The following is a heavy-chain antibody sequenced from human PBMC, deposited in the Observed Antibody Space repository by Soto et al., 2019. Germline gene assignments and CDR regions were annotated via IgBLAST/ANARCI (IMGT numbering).Heavy chain of an antibody. D-gene: IGHD5-12*01. CDR3: ARAGGYAYFDP. J-gene: IGHJ4*01. V-gene: IGHV4-34*01. Sequence: PSETLSLTCAVYGGPFSGYYWNWIRQPPGKGLEWIGEINNRGSTKYNPSLKSQVTISVDTSKNQFSPRLSSVTAADTAVYYCARAGGYAYFDPWGHGILVTSPQ. CDR2: INNRGST. CDR1: GGPFSGYY.